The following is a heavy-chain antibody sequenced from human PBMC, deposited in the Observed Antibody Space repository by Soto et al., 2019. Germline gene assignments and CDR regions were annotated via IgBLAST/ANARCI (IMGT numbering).Heavy chain of an antibody. CDR1: GGSISSYY. V-gene: IGHV4-59*08. J-gene: IGHJ4*02. CDR3: ARRYGSCFEY. Sequence: PSETLSLACTVSGGSISSYYWSWIRQPPGKGLEWIGYIYYSGSTNYNPSLKSRVTISVDTSKNQFSLMVSSVHAAGTAVYYCARRYGSCFEYWGQGTLVTVS. CDR2: IYYSGST. D-gene: IGHD5-18*01.